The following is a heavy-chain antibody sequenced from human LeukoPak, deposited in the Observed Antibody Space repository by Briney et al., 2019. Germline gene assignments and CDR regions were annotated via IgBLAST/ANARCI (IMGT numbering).Heavy chain of an antibody. CDR3: ARDLNGPSFY. CDR2: ISGSGGST. Sequence: GGSLRLSCAASGFTFSSYAMSWVRQAPGKGLEWVSAISGSGGSTYYADSVKGRFTISRDNAKNSLYLQMDSLRVEDTAVYYCARDLNGPSFYWGQGTQVTVSS. CDR1: GFTFSSYA. J-gene: IGHJ4*02. D-gene: IGHD2-8*01. V-gene: IGHV3-23*01.